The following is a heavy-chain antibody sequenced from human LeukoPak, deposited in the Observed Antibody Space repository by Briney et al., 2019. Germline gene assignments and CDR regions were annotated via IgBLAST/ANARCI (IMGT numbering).Heavy chain of an antibody. CDR1: GGSISSYY. J-gene: IGHJ3*02. V-gene: IGHV4-59*01. CDR2: TYYSGST. Sequence: SETLSLTCTVSGGSISSYYWSWIRQPPRKGLEWIGYTYYSGSTNYNPSLKSRVTISVDTSKNQFSLKLSSVTAADTAVYYCARVGVGKGSYSWDAFDIWGQGTMVTVSS. CDR3: ARVGVGKGSYSWDAFDI. D-gene: IGHD1-26*01.